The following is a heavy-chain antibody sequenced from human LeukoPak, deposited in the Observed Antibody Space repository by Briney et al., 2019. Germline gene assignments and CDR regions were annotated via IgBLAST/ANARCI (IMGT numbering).Heavy chain of an antibody. Sequence: GGSLRLSCAASGFTFSDYYMSWIRQAPGKGLEWVSYISSSGSTIYYADSVKGRFTISRDNAKNSLYLQMNSLRAEDTAIYYCAKGAYDYIEIAYFDSWGQGTLVTVSS. J-gene: IGHJ4*02. V-gene: IGHV3-11*01. CDR1: GFTFSDYY. CDR3: AKGAYDYIEIAYFDS. D-gene: IGHD5-12*01. CDR2: ISSSGSTI.